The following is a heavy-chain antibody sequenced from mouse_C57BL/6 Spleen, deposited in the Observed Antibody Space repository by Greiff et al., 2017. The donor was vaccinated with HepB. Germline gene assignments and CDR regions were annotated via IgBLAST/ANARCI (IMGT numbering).Heavy chain of an antibody. CDR2: IYPRSGNT. V-gene: IGHV1-81*01. CDR1: GYTFTSYG. D-gene: IGHD1-3*01. CDR3: SRRSDCFSGVYYFDY. J-gene: IGHJ2*01. Sequence: VQLQQSGAELARPGASVKLSCKASGYTFTSYGISWVKQRTGLGLEWIGEIYPRSGNTNYNEKFKGKATLTADKSSSTAYMELRSLTSEDSAVDFYSRRSDCFSGVYYFDYWGQGTTLTVSS.